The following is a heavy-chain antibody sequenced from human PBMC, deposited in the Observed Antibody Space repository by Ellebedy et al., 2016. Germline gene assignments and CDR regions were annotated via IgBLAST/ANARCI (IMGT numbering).Heavy chain of an antibody. J-gene: IGHJ4*02. CDR3: TRDGSEWSRDY. D-gene: IGHD2-8*01. CDR2: IVNSGRET. CDR1: GFTFSIAG. Sequence: GGSLRLXXAASGFTFSIAGMTWVPQAPGKGLEWVATIVNSGRETYYPEPLKGRFTISRDNAMNSVYLQMDSLTVEDTAVYYCTRDGSEWSRDYWGQGTLVTVSS. V-gene: IGHV3-21*06.